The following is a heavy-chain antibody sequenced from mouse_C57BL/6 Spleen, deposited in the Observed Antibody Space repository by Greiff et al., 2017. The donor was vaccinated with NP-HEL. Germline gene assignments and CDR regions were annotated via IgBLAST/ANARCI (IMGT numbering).Heavy chain of an antibody. V-gene: IGHV1-64*01. CDR2: IHPNSGST. J-gene: IGHJ4*01. D-gene: IGHD2-1*01. Sequence: QVQLQQPGAELVKPGASVKLSCKASGYTFTSYWMHWVKPRPGQGLEWIGMIHPNSGSTNYNEKFKSKATLTVDKSSSTAYMQLSSLTSEDSAVYYCARCYYGNLYYAMDYWGQGTSVTVSS. CDR1: GYTFTSYW. CDR3: ARCYYGNLYYAMDY.